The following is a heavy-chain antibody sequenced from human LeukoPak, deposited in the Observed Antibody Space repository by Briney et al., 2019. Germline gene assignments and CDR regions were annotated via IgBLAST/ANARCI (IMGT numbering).Heavy chain of an antibody. CDR2: IKEDGSEK. CDR1: GFTFSSCW. V-gene: IGHV3-7*01. D-gene: IGHD3-10*01. Sequence: PGGSLRLSCAASGFTFSSCWMSWVRQAPGKGLEWVANIKEDGSEKYYVDSVKGRFTISRDTAKNSLYLQMNSLRADDTAVYYCARDRGCYGSGSPEYYFDYWGQGTLVTVSS. CDR3: ARDRGCYGSGSPEYYFDY. J-gene: IGHJ4*02.